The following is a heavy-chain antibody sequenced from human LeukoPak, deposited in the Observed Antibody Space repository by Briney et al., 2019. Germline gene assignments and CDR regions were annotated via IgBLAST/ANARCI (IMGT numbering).Heavy chain of an antibody. D-gene: IGHD5-12*01. CDR2: IYYSGST. J-gene: IGHJ4*02. Sequence: TTSETRSLTCTVSGGSISSYCWSWIRQPPGKGLEWIGYIYYSGSTNYNPSLKSRVTISVDTSKNQFSLKLSSVTAADTAVYYCARYSGYDSSFDYWGQGTLVTVSS. CDR3: ARYSGYDSSFDY. CDR1: GGSISSYC. V-gene: IGHV4-59*01.